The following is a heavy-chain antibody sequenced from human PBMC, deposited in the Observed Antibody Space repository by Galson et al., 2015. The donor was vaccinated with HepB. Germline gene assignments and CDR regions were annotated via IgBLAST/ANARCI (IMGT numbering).Heavy chain of an antibody. CDR2: ISWNSGAV. CDR3: AKGAGQTFYYYYMDV. V-gene: IGHV3-9*01. Sequence: SLRLSCAASGFTFDNYAIHWVRQAAGKGLEWVSGISWNSGAVGYVDSVKGRFTISRDNAKKSLYLQMNSLRPEDTALYYCAKGAGQTFYYYYMDVWGKGTTVTVSS. J-gene: IGHJ6*03. CDR1: GFTFDNYA.